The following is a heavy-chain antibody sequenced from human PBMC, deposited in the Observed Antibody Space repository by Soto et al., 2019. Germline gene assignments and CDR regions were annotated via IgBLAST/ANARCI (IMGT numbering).Heavy chain of an antibody. J-gene: IGHJ5*02. V-gene: IGHV1-69*01. Sequence: QVQLVQSGAEVKKPGSSVKVSCKDSCGTFSSYAISWVRQAPGQGLEWMGGIIPIFGTANYAQKFQGRVRYTADESTSTAYIELSSLRSEDTAVYYCAQGSSYGDYVGWFDPWGQGTLVTFAS. CDR1: CGTFSSYA. CDR2: IIPIFGTA. CDR3: AQGSSYGDYVGWFDP. D-gene: IGHD4-17*01.